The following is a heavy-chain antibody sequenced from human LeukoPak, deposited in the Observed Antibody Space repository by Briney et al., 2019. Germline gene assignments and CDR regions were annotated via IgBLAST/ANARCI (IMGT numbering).Heavy chain of an antibody. CDR2: VYYSGST. J-gene: IGHJ4*02. CDR1: GGSISSYY. V-gene: IGHV4-59*01. CDR3: ASSILPYYYDSSRPSGPVL. D-gene: IGHD3-22*01. Sequence: PSETLSLXCTVSGGSISSYYWSWIRQPPGKGLEWIGYVYYSGSTNYTPSLKSRVTISVDTSKNQFSLKLSSVTAADTAVYYCASSILPYYYDSSRPSGPVLWGQGTLVTVSS.